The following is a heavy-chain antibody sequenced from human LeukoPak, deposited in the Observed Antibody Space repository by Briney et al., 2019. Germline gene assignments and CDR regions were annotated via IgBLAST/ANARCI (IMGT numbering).Heavy chain of an antibody. Sequence: PGGSLRLSCAASGFTFSSYAMSWVRQAPGKGLEWVSVIYSGGSTYYADSVKGRFTISRDNSKNTLYLQMNSLRAEDTAVYYCARRQWLVPDAFDIWGQGTMVTVSS. CDR1: GFTFSSYA. V-gene: IGHV3-66*01. J-gene: IGHJ3*02. CDR2: IYSGGST. D-gene: IGHD6-19*01. CDR3: ARRQWLVPDAFDI.